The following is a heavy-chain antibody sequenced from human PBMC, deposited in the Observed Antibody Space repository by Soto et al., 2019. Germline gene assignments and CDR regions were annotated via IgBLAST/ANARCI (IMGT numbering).Heavy chain of an antibody. CDR3: ARPHGSSGWAYYYYGMDV. Sequence: GGSLRLSCAASGFTFSTYSMNWVRQAPGKGLEWVSSISSSSIYIYYADSVKGRFAISRDNAKNSLYLQMNSLRAEDTAVYYCARPHGSSGWAYYYYGMDVWGQGTTVTVSS. CDR2: ISSSSIYI. D-gene: IGHD6-19*01. J-gene: IGHJ6*02. V-gene: IGHV3-21*01. CDR1: GFTFSTYS.